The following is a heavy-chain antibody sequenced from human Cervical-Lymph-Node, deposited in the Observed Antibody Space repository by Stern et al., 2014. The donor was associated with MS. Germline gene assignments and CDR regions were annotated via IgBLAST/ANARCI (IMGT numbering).Heavy chain of an antibody. V-gene: IGHV4-39*02. CDR3: ARRGRTMPLDAFDL. CDR2: IYASGDT. J-gene: IGHJ3*01. Sequence: QLQLQESGPGLVKPSETLSLSCTASSASITRNTYYWVWIRQPPGKGLECIGSIYASGDTYYSPSVESRVTISIDTSKNHVSLTLSSVSASDTAVYYCARRGRTMPLDAFDLWGQGTMVTVSS. D-gene: IGHD1-1*01. CDR1: SASITRNTYY.